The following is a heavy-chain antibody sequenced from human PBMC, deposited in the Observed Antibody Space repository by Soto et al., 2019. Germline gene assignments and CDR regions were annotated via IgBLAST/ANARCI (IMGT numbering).Heavy chain of an antibody. D-gene: IGHD2-2*01. CDR1: GGTFSSYA. J-gene: IGHJ4*02. V-gene: IGHV1-69*01. Sequence: QVQLVQSGAEVKKPGSSVKVSCKASGGTFSSYAISWVRQAPGQGLEWMGGIIPIYGTANYAQKFQGRVTITADESTSTGYMELRSLRSADTAVYYCARDAHCSSTSCYWDYWGQGTLVTVSS. CDR2: IIPIYGTA. CDR3: ARDAHCSSTSCYWDY.